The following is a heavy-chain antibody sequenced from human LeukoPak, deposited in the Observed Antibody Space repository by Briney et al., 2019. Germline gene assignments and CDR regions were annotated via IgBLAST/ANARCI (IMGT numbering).Heavy chain of an antibody. D-gene: IGHD3-9*01. Sequence: SETLSLTCTVSGGSISSSSYYWGWIRQPPGKGLEWIGSIYYSGSTYYNPSLKSRVTISVDTSKNQFSLKLSSVTAADTAVYYCARGLRLTGYFTPDYWGQGTLVTVSS. J-gene: IGHJ4*02. CDR2: IYYSGST. CDR1: GGSISSSSYY. V-gene: IGHV4-39*01. CDR3: ARGLRLTGYFTPDY.